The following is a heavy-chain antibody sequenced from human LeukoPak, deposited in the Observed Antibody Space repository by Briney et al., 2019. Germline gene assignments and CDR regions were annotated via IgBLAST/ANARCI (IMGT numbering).Heavy chain of an antibody. Sequence: SETLSLTCTVSGGSISSGDYYWSWIRQHPGKGLEWIGYIFYSGSTYYNPSLRSRVSMSVDTSKNQFSLKLSSVTAADTAVYYCARTSVARYHYGMDVWGQGTTVTVSS. CDR2: IFYSGST. CDR3: ARTSVARYHYGMDV. D-gene: IGHD2-2*01. CDR1: GGSISSGDYY. J-gene: IGHJ6*02. V-gene: IGHV4-31*03.